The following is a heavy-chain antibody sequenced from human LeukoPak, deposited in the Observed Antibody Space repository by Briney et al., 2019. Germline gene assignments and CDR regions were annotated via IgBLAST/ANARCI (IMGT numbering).Heavy chain of an antibody. Sequence: ASVKVSCKASGGTFSSYAISWVRQAPGQGLEWMGGIIPIFGTANYAQKFQGRVTITADESTSTAYMELSSLRSEDTAVYYCARSPSLEYCSSTSCYLGYRGQGTLVTVSS. V-gene: IGHV1-69*01. D-gene: IGHD2-2*01. CDR2: IIPIFGTA. CDR1: GGTFSSYA. J-gene: IGHJ4*02. CDR3: ARSPSLEYCSSTSCYLGY.